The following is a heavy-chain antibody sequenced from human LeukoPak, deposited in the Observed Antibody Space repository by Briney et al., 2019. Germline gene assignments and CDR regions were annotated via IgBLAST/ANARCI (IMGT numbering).Heavy chain of an antibody. Sequence: ASVKVSCKASGGTFSSYAISWVRQAPGQGLEWMGRINPYSGGTNYAQKFQGRVIMTRDTPISTAYMELSRLKSDDTAVYYCARDYSSGWYVYWGQGTLVTVSS. J-gene: IGHJ4*02. CDR1: GGTFSSYA. CDR3: ARDYSSGWYVY. D-gene: IGHD6-19*01. V-gene: IGHV1-2*06. CDR2: INPYSGGT.